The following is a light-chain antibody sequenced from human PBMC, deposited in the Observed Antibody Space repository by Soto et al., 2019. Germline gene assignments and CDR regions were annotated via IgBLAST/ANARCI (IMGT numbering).Light chain of an antibody. CDR2: GAS. CDR3: QQYNNWSWT. Sequence: EIVMTQSPDTLSVSPGERATLSCRASQSVSSKLAWYQQKPGQAPRLLIHGASTRATGIPARFSGSGSGTEFTLTISSLQSEDFAVYYCQQYNNWSWTFGQGTKVEIK. V-gene: IGKV3-15*01. CDR1: QSVSSK. J-gene: IGKJ1*01.